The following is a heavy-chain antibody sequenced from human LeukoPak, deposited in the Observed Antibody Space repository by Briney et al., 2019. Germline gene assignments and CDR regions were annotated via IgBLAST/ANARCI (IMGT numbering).Heavy chain of an antibody. CDR2: IYYSGST. D-gene: IGHD3-22*01. V-gene: IGHV4-59*08. Sequence: PSETLSLTCTVSGGSISSYYWSWIRQPPGKGLEWIGYIYYSGSTNYNPSLKSRVTISVDTSKNQFSLKLSSVTAADTAVYYCARGRYYDKYCMDVWGQGTTVTVSS. J-gene: IGHJ6*03. CDR3: ARGRYYDKYCMDV. CDR1: GGSISSYY.